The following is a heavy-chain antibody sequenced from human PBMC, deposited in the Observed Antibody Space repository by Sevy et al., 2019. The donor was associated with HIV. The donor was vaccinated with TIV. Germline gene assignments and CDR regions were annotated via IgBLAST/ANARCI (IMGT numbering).Heavy chain of an antibody. Sequence: GESLKISCKGSGYSFANNWIGWVRQMPGKGLEWMGIVYPGDSDTTYSPSFQGQVTISVDKSISTAYLQWNSLKASDTAMYYCARLPVEAAGLYYFDYWGQGTLVTVSS. D-gene: IGHD6-13*01. CDR3: ARLPVEAAGLYYFDY. V-gene: IGHV5-51*01. J-gene: IGHJ4*02. CDR1: GYSFANNW. CDR2: VYPGDSDT.